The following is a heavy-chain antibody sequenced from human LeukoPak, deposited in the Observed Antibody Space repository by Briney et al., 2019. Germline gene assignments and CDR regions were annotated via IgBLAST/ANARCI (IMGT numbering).Heavy chain of an antibody. CDR2: ISWDGGST. CDR3: AGGIRGYCSGGSCAYYYYYYMDV. D-gene: IGHD2-15*01. V-gene: IGHV3-43D*04. J-gene: IGHJ6*03. CDR1: GFTFDDYA. Sequence: PGGSLKLSCAASGFTFDDYAMHWVRQAPGKGLEWVSLISWDGGSTYYADSVKGRFTISRDNSKNSLYLQMNSLRAEDTALYYCAGGIRGYCSGGSCAYYYYYYMDVWGKGTTVTVSS.